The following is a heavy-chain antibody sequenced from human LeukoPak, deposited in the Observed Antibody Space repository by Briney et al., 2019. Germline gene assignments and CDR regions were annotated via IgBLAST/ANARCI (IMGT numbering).Heavy chain of an antibody. Sequence: PGGSLRLSCAASGFTFSSYGMHWVRQAPGKGLEWVAVIWYDGSNKYYADSVKGRFTISRDNSKNTLYLQMNSLRAEDTAVYYCARASPRIAGSYFDYWGQGTLVTVSS. V-gene: IGHV3-33*01. D-gene: IGHD6-13*01. CDR2: IWYDGSNK. CDR3: ARASPRIAGSYFDY. CDR1: GFTFSSYG. J-gene: IGHJ4*02.